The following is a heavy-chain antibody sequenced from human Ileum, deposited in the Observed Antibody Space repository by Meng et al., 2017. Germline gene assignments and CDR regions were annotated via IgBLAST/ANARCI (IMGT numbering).Heavy chain of an antibody. D-gene: IGHD6-19*01. CDR1: GYSISSGYY. Sequence: SETLSLTCAVSGYSISSGYYWGWIRQPPGKGLEWIGSIYHSGSTYYNPSLKSRVTISVDTSKNQFSLKLSSVTAADTAVYYCARDGVTENYSSGWWSFDYWGQGTLVTVSS. V-gene: IGHV4-38-2*02. CDR3: ARDGVTENYSSGWWSFDY. J-gene: IGHJ4*02. CDR2: IYHSGST.